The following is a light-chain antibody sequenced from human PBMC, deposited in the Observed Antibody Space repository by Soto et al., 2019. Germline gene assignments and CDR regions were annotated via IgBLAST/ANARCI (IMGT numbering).Light chain of an antibody. Sequence: QSVLTQPPSASATPGQSVTISCSGSSSNIGSYPVSWYKQVPGKAPKVLIYGDDQRPSGVPDRFSGSKSGTSASLAISGLQSEDEATYYCATWDGSLDVVFGGGTKLTVL. J-gene: IGLJ2*01. CDR1: SSNIGSYP. CDR3: ATWDGSLDVV. V-gene: IGLV1-44*01. CDR2: GDD.